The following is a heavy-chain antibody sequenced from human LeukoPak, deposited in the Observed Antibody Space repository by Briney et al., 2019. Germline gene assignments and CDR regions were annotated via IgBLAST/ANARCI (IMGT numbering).Heavy chain of an antibody. CDR2: ISSSSSYI. J-gene: IGHJ3*02. CDR1: GLTFSSYS. CDR3: ARVKRDAFDI. Sequence: GGSLRLSCAASGLTFSSYSMNWVRQAPGKGLEWVSSISSSSSYIYYADSVKGRFTISRDNAKNSLYLQMNSLRAEDTAVYYCARVKRDAFDIWGQGTMVTVSS. V-gene: IGHV3-21*01.